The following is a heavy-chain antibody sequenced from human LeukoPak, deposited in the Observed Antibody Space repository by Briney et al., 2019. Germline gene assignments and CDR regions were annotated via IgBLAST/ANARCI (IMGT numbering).Heavy chain of an antibody. J-gene: IGHJ4*02. Sequence: GGSLRLSCAASGFTFSSYAMSWVRQAPGKGLEWVSAISGSGGSTYYADSVKGRFTIFRDNSKNTLYLQMNSLRAEDTAVYYCAKNWYDFWSGYYTTDYFDYWGQGTLVTVSS. V-gene: IGHV3-23*01. D-gene: IGHD3-3*01. CDR2: ISGSGGST. CDR1: GFTFSSYA. CDR3: AKNWYDFWSGYYTTDYFDY.